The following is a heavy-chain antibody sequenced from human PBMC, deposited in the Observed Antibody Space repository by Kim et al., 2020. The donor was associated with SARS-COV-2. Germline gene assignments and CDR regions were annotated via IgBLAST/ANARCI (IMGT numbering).Heavy chain of an antibody. CDR2: INHSGST. CDR3: ARGGRRLTGGRYWYFDL. J-gene: IGHJ2*01. CDR1: GGSFSGYY. Sequence: SETLSLTCAVYGGSFSGYYWSWIRQPPGKGLEWIGEINHSGSTNYNPSLKSRVTISVDTSKNQFSLKLSSVTAADTAVYYCARGGRRLTGGRYWYFDLWG. D-gene: IGHD7-27*01. V-gene: IGHV4-34*01.